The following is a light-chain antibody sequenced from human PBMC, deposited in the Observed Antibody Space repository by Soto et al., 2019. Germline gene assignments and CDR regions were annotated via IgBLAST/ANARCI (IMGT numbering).Light chain of an antibody. J-gene: IGKJ2*01. Sequence: EIVLTQSPGTLSLSPGERATLSCRASQSVSSSYLAWYQQKPGQAPRLLIYGASSRATGIPDRFSGSGSGTDFTLTISRLEPEDFAVYYCQQYVSHRGTFGQGTKLEIK. CDR3: QQYVSHRGT. V-gene: IGKV3-20*01. CDR2: GAS. CDR1: QSVSSSY.